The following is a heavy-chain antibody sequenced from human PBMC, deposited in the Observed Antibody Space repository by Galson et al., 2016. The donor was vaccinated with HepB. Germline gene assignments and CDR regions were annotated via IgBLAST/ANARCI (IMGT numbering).Heavy chain of an antibody. CDR1: GFTFSSFS. CDR2: ISSSSDTI. Sequence: SLRLSCAVSGFTFSSFSMNWVRQAPGKGLEWVSYISSSSDTIYYADSVKGRFTISRDNAKNSLYLQMNSLRAEDTAVYYCASLRFKGFDLWGRGTLVTASS. V-gene: IGHV3-48*01. J-gene: IGHJ2*01. D-gene: IGHD3-3*01. CDR3: ASLRFKGFDL.